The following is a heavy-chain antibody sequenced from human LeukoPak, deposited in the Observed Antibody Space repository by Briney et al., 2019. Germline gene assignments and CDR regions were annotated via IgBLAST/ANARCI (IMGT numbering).Heavy chain of an antibody. CDR2: IYPGDSDT. CDR1: GYSFTSYW. J-gene: IGHJ5*02. Sequence: GESLKISCKGSGYSFTSYWIGWVRQMPGKGLEWMGIIYPGDSDTRYSPSFQGQVTISADKSISTAYLQWSSLKASDTAMYYCARQVGCSSTSCYGGDWFDHWGQGTLVTVSS. V-gene: IGHV5-51*01. CDR3: ARQVGCSSTSCYGGDWFDH. D-gene: IGHD2-2*01.